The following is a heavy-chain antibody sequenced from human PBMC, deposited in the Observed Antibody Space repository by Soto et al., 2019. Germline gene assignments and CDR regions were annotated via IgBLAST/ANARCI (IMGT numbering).Heavy chain of an antibody. J-gene: IGHJ6*02. CDR3: ARDGIAARVSVLGYGMDV. CDR2: IIPIFGTA. D-gene: IGHD6-6*01. V-gene: IGHV1-69*01. CDR1: GGTFSSYA. Sequence: QVQLVQSGAEVKKPGSSVKVSCKASGGTFSSYAISWVRQAPGQGLEWMGGIIPIFGTANYAQKFQGRVTITADESTSTGYMELSSLRSEDTAVYYCARDGIAARVSVLGYGMDVWGQGTTVTVSS.